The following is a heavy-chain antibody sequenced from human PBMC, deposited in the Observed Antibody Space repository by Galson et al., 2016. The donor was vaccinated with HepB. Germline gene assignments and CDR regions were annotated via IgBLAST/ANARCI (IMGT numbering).Heavy chain of an antibody. V-gene: IGHV5-51*01. CDR3: ARRGSGIIRGIVAYYDYGMDV. CDR2: INPGDSDT. Sequence: QSGAEVKKPGESLKISCKGSGYNFTNYWIGWVRQMPGKGLEWMGIINPGDSDTRYNTSIQGQVIISADKSINSAYLQWSSLEDSDSAMYLWARRGSGIIRGIVAYYDYGMDVWGQGTRVTVSS. J-gene: IGHJ6*02. D-gene: IGHD2-21*01. CDR1: GYNFTNYW.